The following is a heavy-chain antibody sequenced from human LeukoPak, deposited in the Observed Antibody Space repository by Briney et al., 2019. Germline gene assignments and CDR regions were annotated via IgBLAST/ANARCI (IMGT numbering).Heavy chain of an antibody. J-gene: IGHJ4*02. CDR3: PRDPEVDTAMVLFDY. Sequence: NPGGSLRLSCAASGFTFSSYSMNWVRQAPGKGLEWVSSISSSSSYIYYADSVKGRFTISRDNAKNSLYLQMNSLRAEDTAVYYCPRDPEVDTAMVLFDYWGEGTLVSVSS. CDR2: ISSSSSYI. CDR1: GFTFSSYS. D-gene: IGHD5-18*01. V-gene: IGHV3-21*01.